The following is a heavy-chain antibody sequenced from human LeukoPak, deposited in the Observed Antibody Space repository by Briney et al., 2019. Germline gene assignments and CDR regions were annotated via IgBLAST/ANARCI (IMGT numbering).Heavy chain of an antibody. CDR2: IIPIFGTA. Sequence: GASAKVSCKSSGGTFTTDAMSWVRQAPGQGLEWMGGIIPIFGTANYAQKFQGRVTITADESTSTAYMELSSLRSEDTAVYYCATYVDTAMVSYYYGMDVWGQGTTVTVSS. CDR1: GGTFTTDA. V-gene: IGHV1-69*13. D-gene: IGHD5-18*01. CDR3: ATYVDTAMVSYYYGMDV. J-gene: IGHJ6*02.